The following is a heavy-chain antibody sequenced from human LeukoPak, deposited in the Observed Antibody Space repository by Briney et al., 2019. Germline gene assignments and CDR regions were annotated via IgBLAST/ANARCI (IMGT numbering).Heavy chain of an antibody. CDR3: ARNKGLLWFGGFFDP. CDR1: GGSISSSNW. CDR2: IYHSGST. J-gene: IGHJ5*02. D-gene: IGHD3-10*01. Sequence: PSGTLSLTCAVSGGSISSSNWWSWVRQPPGKGLEWIGEIYHSGSTNYNPSLKSRVTILVDKSKNQFSLKLSSVTAADTAVYYCARNKGLLWFGGFFDPWGQGTLVTVSS. V-gene: IGHV4-4*02.